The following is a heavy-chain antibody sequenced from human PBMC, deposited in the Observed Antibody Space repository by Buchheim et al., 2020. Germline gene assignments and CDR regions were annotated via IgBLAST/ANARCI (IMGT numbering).Heavy chain of an antibody. V-gene: IGHV1-2*02. CDR3: RLAPTNYYYYGMDV. D-gene: IGHD3-16*01. J-gene: IGHJ6*02. Sequence: QVQLVQSGAEVKKPGASVKVSCKASGYTFTGYYMHWVRQAPGQGLEWMGWINPNSGGTNYAQKVKGRVTMTRDTSISTAYMELSRLRSDDTAVYYCRLAPTNYYYYGMDVWGQGTT. CDR1: GYTFTGYY. CDR2: INPNSGGT.